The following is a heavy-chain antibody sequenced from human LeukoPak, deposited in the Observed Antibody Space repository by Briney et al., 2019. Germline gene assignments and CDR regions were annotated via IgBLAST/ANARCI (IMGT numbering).Heavy chain of an antibody. Sequence: SETLSLTCAVYGGSFSGYYWSWIRQPPGKGLEWIGEINHSGSTNYNPSLKRRVTISVDTSKNQFSLKLSSVTAADTAVYYCARKSVVTPLNWFDPWGQGTLVTVS. D-gene: IGHD4-23*01. CDR1: GGSFSGYY. J-gene: IGHJ5*02. V-gene: IGHV4-34*01. CDR2: INHSGST. CDR3: ARKSVVTPLNWFDP.